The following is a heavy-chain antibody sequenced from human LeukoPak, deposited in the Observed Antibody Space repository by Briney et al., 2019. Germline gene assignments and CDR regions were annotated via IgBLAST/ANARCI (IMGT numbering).Heavy chain of an antibody. D-gene: IGHD3-22*01. CDR2: IYSTGST. J-gene: IGHJ1*01. V-gene: IGHV4-4*07. CDR1: GGSISSYY. CDR3: ARGAYYYDSSGYPITEYFQH. Sequence: PSETLSLTCTVSGGSISSYYWSWIRQPAGEGLEWIGHIYSTGSTNYNPSLKSRVTISVDTSKNQFSLKLSSVTAADTAVYYCARGAYYYDSSGYPITEYFQHWARAPWSPSPQ.